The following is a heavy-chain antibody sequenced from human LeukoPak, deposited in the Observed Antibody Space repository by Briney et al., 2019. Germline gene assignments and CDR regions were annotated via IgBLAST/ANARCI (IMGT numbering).Heavy chain of an antibody. D-gene: IGHD4-17*01. CDR3: ASNFHGDYHY. V-gene: IGHV3-74*01. Sequence: GGSLRLSCTASGFTFGDYAMSWVRQAPGKGLVWVSRINGDGSSTSYADSVKGRFTISRDNAKNTLYLQMNSLRVDDTAVYYCASNFHGDYHYWGQGTLVTVSS. CDR2: INGDGSST. J-gene: IGHJ4*02. CDR1: GFTFGDYA.